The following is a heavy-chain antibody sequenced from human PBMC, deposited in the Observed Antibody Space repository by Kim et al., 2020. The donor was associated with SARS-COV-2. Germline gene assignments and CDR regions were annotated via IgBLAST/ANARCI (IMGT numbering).Heavy chain of an antibody. V-gene: IGHV4-59*01. CDR3: AGELRGVAAGGIYYYNYAMDV. CDR1: GGSMDSYY. Sequence: SETLSLTCTVSGGSMDSYYWSWIRQSPGKGLEWIGYIINSNTNYTPSRKRRVTIAEDTSKNQFSLKLTSVTAADTAVYSCAGELRGVAAGGIYYYNYAMDVWGQRTMLTLPT. CDR2: IINSNT. J-gene: IGHJ6*01. D-gene: IGHD6-13*01.